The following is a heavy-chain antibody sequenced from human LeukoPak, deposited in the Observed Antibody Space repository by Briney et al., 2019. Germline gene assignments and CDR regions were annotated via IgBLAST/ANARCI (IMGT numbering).Heavy chain of an antibody. CDR3: AKDAQRGFDYSNSLEY. CDR2: IWSDGTNK. J-gene: IGHJ4*02. Sequence: GGSLRLSCAAAGFTFSHYGMHWVRQAPGKGLEWVAVIWSDGTNKYYAESVKGRFTISRDDSGNTVYLKMNSLRPEDTGVYYCAKDAQRGFDYSNSLEYWGQGTPVTVST. D-gene: IGHD4-11*01. CDR1: GFTFSHYG. V-gene: IGHV3-33*06.